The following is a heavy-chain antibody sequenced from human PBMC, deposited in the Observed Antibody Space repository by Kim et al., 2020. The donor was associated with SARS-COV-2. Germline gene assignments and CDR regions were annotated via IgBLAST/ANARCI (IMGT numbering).Heavy chain of an antibody. D-gene: IGHD4-4*01. CDR3: ASTTEMATIPDY. J-gene: IGHJ4*02. Sequence: ASVKVSCKASGYTFTSYGISWVRQAPGQGLEWMGWISAYNGNTNYAQKLQGRVTMTTDTSTSTAYMELRSLRSDDTAVYYCASTTEMATIPDYWGQGTLVTVSS. CDR1: GYTFTSYG. CDR2: ISAYNGNT. V-gene: IGHV1-18*04.